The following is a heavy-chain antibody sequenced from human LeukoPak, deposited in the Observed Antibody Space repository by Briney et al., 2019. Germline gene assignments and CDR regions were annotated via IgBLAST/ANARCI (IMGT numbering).Heavy chain of an antibody. J-gene: IGHJ4*02. CDR3: AREVKGYSSSWLDY. CDR2: ISSSSSYT. Sequence: PGGSLRLSCAASGFTFSDYYMSWIRQAPGKGLEWVSYISSSSSYTNYADSVKGRFTISRDNAKNSLYLQMNSLRAEDTAVYYCAREVKGYSSSWLDYWGQGTLVTVSS. V-gene: IGHV3-11*05. CDR1: GFTFSDYY. D-gene: IGHD6-13*01.